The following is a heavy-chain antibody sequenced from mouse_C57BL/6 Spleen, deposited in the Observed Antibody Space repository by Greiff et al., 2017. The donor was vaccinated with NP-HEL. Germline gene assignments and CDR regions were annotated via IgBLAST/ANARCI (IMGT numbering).Heavy chain of an antibody. CDR3: ATAIVTEGHYYAMDS. D-gene: IGHD2-5*01. Sequence: VQLQQSGPELVKPGASVKISCKASGYSFTDYNMNWVKQSNGKSLEWIGVINPNYGTTSYNQKFKGKATLTVDQSSSTAYMQLNSLTSEDSAVYYCATAIVTEGHYYAMDSWGQGTSVTVSS. V-gene: IGHV1-39*01. CDR1: GYSFTDYN. CDR2: INPNYGTT. J-gene: IGHJ4*01.